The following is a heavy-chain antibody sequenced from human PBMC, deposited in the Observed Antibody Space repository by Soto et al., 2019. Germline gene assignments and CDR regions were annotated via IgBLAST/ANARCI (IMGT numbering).Heavy chain of an antibody. D-gene: IGHD2-8*01. CDR3: AKDSAGTRYCTNSVCQNYYYYYMDV. J-gene: IGHJ6*03. V-gene: IGHV3-23*01. CDR1: GFTLSGLA. Sequence: PGVPLRLSCAAPGFTLSGLARRWVRQAPGKGREWVSAIGGSGGSTYYAVSGRGRFTISRDKSKNTLYLQMNSLRAEDTAVYYCAKDSAGTRYCTNSVCQNYYYYYMDVWGKGTTVTVSS. CDR2: IGGSGGST.